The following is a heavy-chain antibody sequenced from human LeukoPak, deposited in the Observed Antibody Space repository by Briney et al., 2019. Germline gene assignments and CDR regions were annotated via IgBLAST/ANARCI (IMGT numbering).Heavy chain of an antibody. Sequence: ASVKVSCRASGYTFTSYGISWVRLAPGQGLEWMGWISAYNGNTNDAQTLQVRVTMTTDTSTSTAYMELRSLRSDDTAVYYCARGPRIVGATGGYYYYYMDVWGKGTTVTVSS. CDR3: ARGPRIVGATGGYYYYYMDV. V-gene: IGHV1-18*01. J-gene: IGHJ6*03. CDR2: ISAYNGNT. D-gene: IGHD1-26*01. CDR1: GYTFTSYG.